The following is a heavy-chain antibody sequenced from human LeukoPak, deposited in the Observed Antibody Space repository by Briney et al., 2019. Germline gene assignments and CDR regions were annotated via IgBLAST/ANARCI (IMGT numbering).Heavy chain of an antibody. CDR1: GFTFSTFW. V-gene: IGHV3-74*01. Sequence: PGGSLRLSCAASGFTFSTFWMHWVRQVPGKGLVWVSRINSDGSTTSYADSVKGRFTISRDNSKNTLYLQMNSLRAEDTAVYYCARDMIGDTAMVTGPGYWGQGTLVTVSS. J-gene: IGHJ4*02. CDR2: INSDGSTT. D-gene: IGHD5-18*01. CDR3: ARDMIGDTAMVTGPGY.